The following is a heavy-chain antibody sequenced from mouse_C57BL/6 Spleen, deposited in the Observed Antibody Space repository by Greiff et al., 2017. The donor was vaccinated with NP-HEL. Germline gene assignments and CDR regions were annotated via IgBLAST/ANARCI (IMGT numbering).Heavy chain of an antibody. V-gene: IGHV1-50*01. CDR1: GYTFTSYW. D-gene: IGHD4-1*01. Sequence: QVQLQQPGAELVKPGASVKLSCKASGYTFTSYWMQWVKQRPGQGLEWIGEIDPSDSYTNYNQKFKGKATLTVDTSSSTAYMQRSSLTSEDSAVYYCARKENWDEGYWGQGTTLTVSS. CDR3: ARKENWDEGY. CDR2: IDPSDSYT. J-gene: IGHJ2*01.